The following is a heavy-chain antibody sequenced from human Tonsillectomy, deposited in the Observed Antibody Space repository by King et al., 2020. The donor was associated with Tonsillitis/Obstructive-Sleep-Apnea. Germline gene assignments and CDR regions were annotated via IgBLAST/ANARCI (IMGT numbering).Heavy chain of an antibody. CDR3: AKNFGDPDY. Sequence: VQLVESGGGVARPGGSLRLSCAASGFTFNDHGMSWVRQGKGKGLQWVSGINWNGDRTTYRDSVKGRFTISRDNAKNSLYLQMNSLRVEDTAFYYCAKNFGDPDYWGQGTLVTVSS. V-gene: IGHV3-20*04. CDR2: INWNGDRT. D-gene: IGHD4-17*01. CDR1: GFTFNDHG. J-gene: IGHJ4*02.